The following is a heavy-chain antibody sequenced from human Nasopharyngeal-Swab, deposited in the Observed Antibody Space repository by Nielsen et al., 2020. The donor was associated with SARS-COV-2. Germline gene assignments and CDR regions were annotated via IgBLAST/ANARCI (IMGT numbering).Heavy chain of an antibody. D-gene: IGHD3-10*01. V-gene: IGHV4-39*01. CDR1: GGSISSSSYY. J-gene: IGHJ6*03. CDR2: IYYSGSI. Sequence: SETLSLTCTVSGGSISSSSYYWGWIRQPPGKGLEWIGSIYYSGSIYYNPSLKSRVTISVDTSKNQFSLKLSSVTAADTAVYYCARTGTNSIGYYYYMDVWGKGTTVTVSS. CDR3: ARTGTNSIGYYYYMDV.